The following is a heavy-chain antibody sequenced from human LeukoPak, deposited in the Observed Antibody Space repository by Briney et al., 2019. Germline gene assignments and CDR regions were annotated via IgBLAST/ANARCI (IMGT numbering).Heavy chain of an antibody. D-gene: IGHD2-15*01. Sequence: GRSLRLSCAVSGFTFSNNGMHWVREAPGKGLEWVTVIWYDGSNKYYADSVKGRFTISRDNSKNTVFLQMNSLRAEDTAVYYCARDCSGSSCSYFDYWGQGTLVTVSS. V-gene: IGHV3-33*01. CDR1: GFTFSNNG. J-gene: IGHJ4*02. CDR3: ARDCSGSSCSYFDY. CDR2: IWYDGSNK.